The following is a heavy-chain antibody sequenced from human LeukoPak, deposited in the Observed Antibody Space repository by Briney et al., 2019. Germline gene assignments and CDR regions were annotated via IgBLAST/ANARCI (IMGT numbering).Heavy chain of an antibody. D-gene: IGHD6-13*01. J-gene: IGHJ4*02. V-gene: IGHV3-15*01. CDR2: IKSKTDGGTT. CDR3: TTVGSSSWFYLYYFDY. CDR1: GFTFSNAW. Sequence: TGGSLRLSCAASGFTFSNAWMSWVRQAPGKGLEWVGRIKSKTDGGTTDYAAPVKGRFTISRDDSKNTLYLQMNRLRTEDTAVYYCTTVGSSSWFYLYYFDYWGQGTLVTVSS.